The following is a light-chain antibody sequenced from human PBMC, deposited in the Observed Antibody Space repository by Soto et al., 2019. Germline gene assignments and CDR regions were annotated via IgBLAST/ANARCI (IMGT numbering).Light chain of an antibody. Sequence: QSALTQPISVSGSPGQSITISCTGNSNDIGSYDYVCWYQQHPGKAPRLIIFEVNRRPSGVSDRFSGSKSGNTASLTISGLQPEDEADFFCCSYAGSGTWVFGGGTKLTVL. V-gene: IGLV2-23*02. CDR2: EVN. J-gene: IGLJ3*02. CDR1: SNDIGSYDY. CDR3: CSYAGSGTWV.